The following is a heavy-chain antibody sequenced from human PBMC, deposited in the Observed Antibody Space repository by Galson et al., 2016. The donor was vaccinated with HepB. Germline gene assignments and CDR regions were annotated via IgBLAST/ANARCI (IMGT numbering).Heavy chain of an antibody. CDR2: IYSDGRT. CDR1: GFSVSRNY. CDR3: ARDIYEGAMDV. J-gene: IGHJ6*03. D-gene: IGHD5/OR15-5a*01. V-gene: IGHV3-53*01. Sequence: SLRLSCAASGFSVSRNYMTWVRQAPGKGLEWVSSIYSDGRTYYADSVKDRFTISRDNSKNTLFLQMNGLRADDTAVYYCARDIYEGAMDVWGKGTTVTVSS.